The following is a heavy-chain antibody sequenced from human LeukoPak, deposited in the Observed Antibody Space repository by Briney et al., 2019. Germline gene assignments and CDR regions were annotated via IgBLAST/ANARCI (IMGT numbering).Heavy chain of an antibody. Sequence: SETLSLTCAVSGYSISSGYYWGWIRQPPGKGLVWIGSIYHSGSTYYNPSLKSRVTISVDTSKNQFSLKLSSVTAADTAVYYCAMIVVVPAAIPYWYFDLWGRGTLVTVSP. CDR1: GYSISSGYY. CDR2: IYHSGST. J-gene: IGHJ2*01. V-gene: IGHV4-38-2*01. D-gene: IGHD2-2*01. CDR3: AMIVVVPAAIPYWYFDL.